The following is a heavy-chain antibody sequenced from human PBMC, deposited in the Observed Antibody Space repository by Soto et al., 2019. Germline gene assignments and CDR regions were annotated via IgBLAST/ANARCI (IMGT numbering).Heavy chain of an antibody. J-gene: IGHJ4*02. D-gene: IGHD6-13*01. CDR1: GYTFTSYG. Sequence: QVQLVQSGAEVKKTGASVKVSCKASGYTFTSYGISWVRQAPGQGLEWMGWISAYNGNTNYAQKLQGRVTMTTDTSTSTAYMELRSLRSDDTAVYYFARARNEVAAAGTIDYWGQGTLVTVSS. CDR3: ARARNEVAAAGTIDY. V-gene: IGHV1-18*01. CDR2: ISAYNGNT.